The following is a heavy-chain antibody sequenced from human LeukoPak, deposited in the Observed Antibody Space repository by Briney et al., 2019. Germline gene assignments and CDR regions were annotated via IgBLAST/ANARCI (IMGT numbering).Heavy chain of an antibody. CDR3: ARALDIFSGSYNPTFDY. J-gene: IGHJ4*02. CDR1: GFTFSSYA. Sequence: QSGGSLRLSCAASGFTFSSYAMHWVRQAPGKGLEWVAVISYDGSNKYYADSVKGRFTISRDNSKNTLYLQMNSLRAEDTAVYYCARALDIFSGSYNPTFDYWGQGTLVTVSS. CDR2: ISYDGSNK. V-gene: IGHV3-30-3*01. D-gene: IGHD1-26*01.